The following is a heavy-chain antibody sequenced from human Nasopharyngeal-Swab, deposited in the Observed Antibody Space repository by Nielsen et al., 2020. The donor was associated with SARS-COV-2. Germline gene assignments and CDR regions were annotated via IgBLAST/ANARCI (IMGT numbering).Heavy chain of an antibody. CDR1: GFTFDDYG. D-gene: IGHD3-10*01. CDR2: ISWDGVNT. V-gene: IGHV3-43*01. Sequence: LKISCVASGFTFDDYGLHWVRQAPGKGLEWVSLISWDGVNTYYADSVKGRFTISRDNSRNSLFLQMNSLKSEDTALYYCAKGVHYMSYFHTPPSDHWGQGTPVTVSS. CDR3: AKGVHYMSYFHTPPSDH. J-gene: IGHJ4*02.